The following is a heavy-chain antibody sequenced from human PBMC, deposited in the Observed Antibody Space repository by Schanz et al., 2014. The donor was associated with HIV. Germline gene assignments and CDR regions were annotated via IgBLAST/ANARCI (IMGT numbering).Heavy chain of an antibody. CDR2: IWYDGSNQ. J-gene: IGHJ4*02. V-gene: IGHV3-33*08. CDR1: GLIVSTNY. Sequence: VHLVESGGGFIQPGGSLRLSCAASGLIVSTNYMSWVRQAPGKGLEWVALIWYDGSNQYYADSVKGRFTISRDNSKNTLYLQMNSLRAEDTAVYYCARAFSVGQLVRIVDSWGQGTPVTVSS. CDR3: ARAFSVGQLVRIVDS. D-gene: IGHD6-6*01.